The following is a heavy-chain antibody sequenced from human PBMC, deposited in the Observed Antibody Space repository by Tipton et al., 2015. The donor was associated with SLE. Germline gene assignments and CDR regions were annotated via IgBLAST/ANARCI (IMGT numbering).Heavy chain of an antibody. D-gene: IGHD7-27*01. CDR2: INHSGDT. J-gene: IGHJ3*01. CDR1: GGSFSGYY. CDR3: ARGLTAETGGDAFDF. Sequence: TLSLTCAVYGGSFSGYYWTWIRQPPGKGLEWIGEINHSGDTNYNPSLKSRVTISVDTSKNHFSLELGSVTAADTAVYYCARGLTAETGGDAFDFWGQGTMVAVSS. V-gene: IGHV4-34*01.